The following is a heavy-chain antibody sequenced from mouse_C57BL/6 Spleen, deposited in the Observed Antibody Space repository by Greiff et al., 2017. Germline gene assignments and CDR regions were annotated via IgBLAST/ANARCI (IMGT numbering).Heavy chain of an antibody. CDR3: ASDYYGSSLDFDY. J-gene: IGHJ2*01. CDR1: GYTFTSYW. CDR2: INPSSGYT. V-gene: IGHV1-7*01. Sequence: QVQLQQSGAELAKPGASVKLSCKASGYTFTSYWMHWVKQRPGQGLEWIGYINPSSGYTKYNQKFKDKATLTADKSSSTAYMQLSSLTYEDAAVYYCASDYYGSSLDFDYWGQGTTLTVSS. D-gene: IGHD1-1*01.